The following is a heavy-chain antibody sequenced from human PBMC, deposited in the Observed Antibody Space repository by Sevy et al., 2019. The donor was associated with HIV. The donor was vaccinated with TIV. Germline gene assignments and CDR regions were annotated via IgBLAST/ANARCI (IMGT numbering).Heavy chain of an antibody. V-gene: IGHV1-46*01. CDR3: ARDSYGGENWLDP. CDR1: GYTFINHY. CDR2: INPSGGST. Sequence: ASVKVSCKASGYTFINHYIHWVRQPPGQGLEWMGVINPSGGSTSYAQKLQGRITNTRDKSTSTVYMEVSSLRSEDTAVYYCARDSYGGENWLDPWGQGTLVTVSS. J-gene: IGHJ5*02. D-gene: IGHD4-17*01.